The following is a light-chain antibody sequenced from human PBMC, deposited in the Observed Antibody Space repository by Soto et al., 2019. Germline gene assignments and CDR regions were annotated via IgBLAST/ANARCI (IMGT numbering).Light chain of an antibody. J-gene: IGKJ4*01. Sequence: EILLRQSPGTLSLSPGERATLSCRASQSVRSSYLAWYQQKPGQAPRLLIYGASSRATGIPDRFSGSGSGTDFTLTINRLEPEDFAVYYCQQFGSSPLTFGGGTKVDIK. CDR2: GAS. V-gene: IGKV3-20*01. CDR3: QQFGSSPLT. CDR1: QSVRSSY.